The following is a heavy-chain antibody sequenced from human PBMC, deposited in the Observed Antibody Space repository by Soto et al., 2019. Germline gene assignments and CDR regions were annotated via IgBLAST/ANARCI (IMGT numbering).Heavy chain of an antibody. CDR3: ARNQDNNWFDP. CDR2: IYYSGST. Sequence: SETLSHTCTVSGGSISSYYWSWIRQPPGKGLEWIGYIYYSGSTNYNPSLKSLVTISVDTPKNQFPLRLSSVTAADTAVYYCARNQDNNWFDPWGQGTLVTVSS. D-gene: IGHD2-15*01. CDR1: GGSISSYY. J-gene: IGHJ5*02. V-gene: IGHV4-59*01.